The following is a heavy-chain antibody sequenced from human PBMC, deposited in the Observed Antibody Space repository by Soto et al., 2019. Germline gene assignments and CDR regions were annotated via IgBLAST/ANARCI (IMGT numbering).Heavy chain of an antibody. CDR1: GFTFNYYW. CDR2: IHSDGSTT. Sequence: EVPLVESEGGLVQRGGSLRLSCAASGFTFNYYWMHWVRQAPGQGLVWVSHIHSDGSTTTYADSVKGRFTISRDNAKSTLYLRMNSLRAEDTAVYSCVRGDNSGFDLWGQGTTVTVSS. J-gene: IGHJ3*01. CDR3: VRGDNSGFDL. V-gene: IGHV3-74*01. D-gene: IGHD4-4*01.